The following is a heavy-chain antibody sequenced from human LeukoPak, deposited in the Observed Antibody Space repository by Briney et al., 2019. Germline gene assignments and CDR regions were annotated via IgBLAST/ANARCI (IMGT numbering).Heavy chain of an antibody. CDR1: GFTFSSYG. J-gene: IGHJ4*02. V-gene: IGHV3-33*06. D-gene: IGHD5-18*01. CDR3: AKMHGYSYGYAYYFDY. Sequence: GRSLRLSCAVSGFTFSSYGMHWVRQAPGKGLEWVAVIWYDGSNKYYVDSVQGRFTISRDNSKNTLYLQMNSLRAEDTAVYYCAKMHGYSYGYAYYFDYWGQGTLVTVSS. CDR2: IWYDGSNK.